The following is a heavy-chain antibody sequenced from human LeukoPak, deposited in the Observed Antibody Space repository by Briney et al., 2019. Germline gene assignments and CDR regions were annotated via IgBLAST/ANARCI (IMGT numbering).Heavy chain of an antibody. CDR1: GFTFSSYS. J-gene: IGHJ4*02. CDR3: AKAKYHDFWSGYYSDF. Sequence: GGPLRLSCAASGFTFSSYSMNWVRQAPGKGLEWISYISSSGSTMLYADSVKGRFTISRDNAKNSLYLQMNSLGAEDTAVYYCAKAKYHDFWSGYYSDFWGQGTLVTVSS. D-gene: IGHD3-3*01. V-gene: IGHV3-48*04. CDR2: ISSSGSTM.